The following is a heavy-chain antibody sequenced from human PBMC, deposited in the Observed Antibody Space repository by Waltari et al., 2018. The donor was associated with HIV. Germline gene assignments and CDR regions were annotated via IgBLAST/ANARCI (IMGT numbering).Heavy chain of an antibody. D-gene: IGHD1-26*01. J-gene: IGHJ6*02. Sequence: EVQLVASGGGLIEPGGSLRVSCAASGFTISSNYMSWVRQAPGKGLGWVSVSYSGGSRYYADSVKGRFIISRDNSKNPVSLHMNSLRAEDTAVYYCARDPRSSGYYGMDVWGQGIKVTVSS. CDR1: GFTISSNY. CDR3: ARDPRSSGYYGMDV. V-gene: IGHV3-53*01. CDR2: SYSGGSR.